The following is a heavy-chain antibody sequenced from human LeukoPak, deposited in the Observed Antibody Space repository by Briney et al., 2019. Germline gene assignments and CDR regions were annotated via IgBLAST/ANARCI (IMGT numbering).Heavy chain of an antibody. D-gene: IGHD6-19*01. Sequence: PSETLSLTCAVYGGSFSGYYWSWIRQPPGQGLEWIGEINHSGSTNYNPSLKSRVTISVDTSKNQFSLKLSSVTAADTAVYYCARAPRYSSGPTPFDYWGQGTLVTVSS. CDR2: INHSGST. V-gene: IGHV4-34*01. CDR3: ARAPRYSSGPTPFDY. CDR1: GGSFSGYY. J-gene: IGHJ4*02.